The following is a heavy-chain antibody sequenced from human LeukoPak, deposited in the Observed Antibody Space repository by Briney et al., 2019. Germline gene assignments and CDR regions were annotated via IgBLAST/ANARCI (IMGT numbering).Heavy chain of an antibody. CDR1: GFTFSSYA. V-gene: IGHV3-23*01. D-gene: IGHD3-3*01. J-gene: IGHJ3*02. CDR3: AKVSRYDFWSGSPRGAFDI. CDR2: ISGSGGST. Sequence: GGSLRLSCAASGFTFSSYAMSSVRQAPGKGLEWVSAISGSGGSTYYADSVKGRFTISRDNSKNTLYLQMNSLRAEDTAVYYCAKVSRYDFWSGSPRGAFDIWGQGTMVTVSS.